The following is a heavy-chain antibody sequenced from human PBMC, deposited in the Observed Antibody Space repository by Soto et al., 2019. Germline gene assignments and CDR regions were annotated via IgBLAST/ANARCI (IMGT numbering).Heavy chain of an antibody. V-gene: IGHV3-21*01. Sequence: GGSLRLSCAASGFTFSSYSMNWVRQAPGKGLEWVSSISSSSSYIYYADSVKGRFTISRDNAKNSLYLQMNSLRAEDTAVYYCARVLGYGKNYFDYWGQGTLVTVSS. J-gene: IGHJ4*02. D-gene: IGHD5-18*01. CDR2: ISSSSSYI. CDR1: GFTFSSYS. CDR3: ARVLGYGKNYFDY.